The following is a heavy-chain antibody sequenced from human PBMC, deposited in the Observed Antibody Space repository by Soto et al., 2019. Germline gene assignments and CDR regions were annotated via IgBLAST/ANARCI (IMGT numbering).Heavy chain of an antibody. D-gene: IGHD2-15*01. J-gene: IGHJ1*01. Sequence: SGTLCLTCSGSGAPITSYVYYWTCIRQRPGSGLEFIGYIYHNGRAFYNPSLKSRVDISVDTSKNQFSLKLNFVTAADTAVYYCARPSCSGGSCFLQFWGQGTLVTVSS. CDR2: IYHNGRA. CDR3: ARPSCSGGSCFLQF. V-gene: IGHV4-31*03. CDR1: GAPITSYVYY.